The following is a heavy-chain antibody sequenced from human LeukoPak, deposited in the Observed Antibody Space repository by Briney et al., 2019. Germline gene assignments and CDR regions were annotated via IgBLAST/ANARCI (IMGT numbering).Heavy chain of an antibody. V-gene: IGHV6-1*01. CDR2: TYYRSKWYY. D-gene: IGHD2-2*02. CDR1: GDSVSSNNAA. J-gene: IGHJ4*02. CDR3: ARLLGYCSSTNCYSNFDY. Sequence: SQTLSLTCALSGDSVSSNNAAWNWLRQSPSRGLEWLGRTYYRSKWYYDYAVSVKSRITINPDTSKNQFSLQLNSVTPEDTAVYYCARLLGYCSSTNCYSNFDYWGQGTLVTVSS.